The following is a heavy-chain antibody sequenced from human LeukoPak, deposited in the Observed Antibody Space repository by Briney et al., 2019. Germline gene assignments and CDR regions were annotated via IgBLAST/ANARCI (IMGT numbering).Heavy chain of an antibody. J-gene: IGHJ4*02. D-gene: IGHD3-22*01. CDR2: ISGSGGST. V-gene: IGHV3-23*01. CDR3: AKDLESVYYYDSSGYYSRPGYFDY. CDR1: GFTFSSYA. Sequence: GGSLRLSCAASGFTFSSYAMSWVRQAPGKGLEWVSAISGSGGSTYYADSVKGRFTISRDNSKNTLYLQMNSLRAEDTAVYYCAKDLESVYYYDSSGYYSRPGYFDYCGQGTLVTVSS.